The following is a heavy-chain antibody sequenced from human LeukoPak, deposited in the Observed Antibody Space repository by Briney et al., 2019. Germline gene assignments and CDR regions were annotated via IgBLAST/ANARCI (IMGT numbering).Heavy chain of an antibody. Sequence: GGSLRLSCAASGFTFSSYWMHWVRQAPGKGLEWVAVISYDGSNKYYADSVKGRFTISRDNSKNTLYLQMNSLRAEDTAVYYCARDNYYDSSGYGSWGQGTLVTVSS. V-gene: IGHV3-30*03. CDR1: GFTFSSYW. J-gene: IGHJ5*02. CDR2: ISYDGSNK. CDR3: ARDNYYDSSGYGS. D-gene: IGHD3-22*01.